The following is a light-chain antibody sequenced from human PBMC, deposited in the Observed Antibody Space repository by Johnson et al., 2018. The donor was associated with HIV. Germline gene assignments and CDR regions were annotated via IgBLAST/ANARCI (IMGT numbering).Light chain of an antibody. Sequence: VLTQPPSVSAAPGQKVTISCSGSNSNIGSNYVSWYQQLPGTAPKLLIYDNNKRPSGIPDRFSGSKSGTSATLGITGLQTGDEADYYCGTWDTGLSTGAVFGTGTKVTVL. CDR3: GTWDTGLSTGAV. V-gene: IGLV1-51*01. CDR2: DNN. CDR1: NSNIGSNY. J-gene: IGLJ1*01.